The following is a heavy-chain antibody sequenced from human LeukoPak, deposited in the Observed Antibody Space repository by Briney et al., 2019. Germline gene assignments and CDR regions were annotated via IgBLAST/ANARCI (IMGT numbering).Heavy chain of an antibody. CDR3: ARFRYSYASPMAGYDAFDI. J-gene: IGHJ3*02. CDR1: GGTFSSYA. Sequence: SVKVSCKASGGTFSSYAFSWVRQAPGQGLEWMGRIIPIFGTANYAQKFQGRVTITTDESTSTAYMELSSLRSEDTAVYYCARFRYSYASPMAGYDAFDIWGQGTMVTVSS. V-gene: IGHV1-69*05. D-gene: IGHD5-18*01. CDR2: IIPIFGTA.